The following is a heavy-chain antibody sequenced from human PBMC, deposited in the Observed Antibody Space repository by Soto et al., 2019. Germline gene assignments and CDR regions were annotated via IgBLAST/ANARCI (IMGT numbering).Heavy chain of an antibody. CDR2: ISGSGGST. V-gene: IGHV3-23*01. Sequence: EVQLLESGGGLVQPGGSLRLSCAASGFTFSSYAMSWVRQAPGKGLEWVSAISGSGGSTYYADSVKGRFTISRDNSKNTLYLQMNSLRAEDTAVYYCAKDHHSSSWPDFYYYYYYGMDVWGQGTTVTVS. D-gene: IGHD6-13*01. CDR3: AKDHHSSSWPDFYYYYYYGMDV. J-gene: IGHJ6*02. CDR1: GFTFSSYA.